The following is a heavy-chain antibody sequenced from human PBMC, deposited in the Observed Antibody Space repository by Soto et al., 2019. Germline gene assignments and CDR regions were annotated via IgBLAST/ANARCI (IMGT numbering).Heavy chain of an antibody. V-gene: IGHV3-66*01. J-gene: IGHJ6*02. CDR1: GFTVSTNY. CDR2: IYSAGST. D-gene: IGHD3-16*01. CDR3: TGAWARTGSLCSSYGMDV. Sequence: GGSLRLSCAASGFTVSTNYMSWVRQAPGKGLEWVSVIYSAGSTYYADYMKGRFTVTREISNTRLFFKMTRLRPEDTAVYYCTGAWARTGSLCSSYGMDVWGQGTTVTVSS.